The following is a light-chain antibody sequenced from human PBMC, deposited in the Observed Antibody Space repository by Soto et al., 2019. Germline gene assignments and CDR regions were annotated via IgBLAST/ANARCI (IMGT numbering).Light chain of an antibody. CDR1: SSDVGGYNY. V-gene: IGLV2-14*01. J-gene: IGLJ1*01. CDR2: AVS. Sequence: QSALTQPASVSGSPGQSITISCTGTSSDVGGYNYVSWYQQHPGKAPKLMIYAVSNRPSGVSNRFSGSKSDNTASLTISGLLAEYEADYYCSSYTSSSTPGYVFGTGTKLTVL. CDR3: SSYTSSSTPGYV.